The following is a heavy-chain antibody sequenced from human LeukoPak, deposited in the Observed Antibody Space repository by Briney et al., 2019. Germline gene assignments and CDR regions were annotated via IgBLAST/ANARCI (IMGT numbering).Heavy chain of an antibody. D-gene: IGHD2-21*02. CDR1: GFTFSSNS. CDR3: ARDNDSRDPPHFDY. CDR2: ISSSSSYI. J-gene: IGHJ4*02. V-gene: IGHV3-21*04. Sequence: GGSLRLSCAASGFTFSSNSMNWVRQAPGKGLEWVSSISSSSSYIYYADSVKGRFTISRDNAKNSLYLQMSSLRSEDTAVYYCARDNDSRDPPHFDYWGQGTLVTVSS.